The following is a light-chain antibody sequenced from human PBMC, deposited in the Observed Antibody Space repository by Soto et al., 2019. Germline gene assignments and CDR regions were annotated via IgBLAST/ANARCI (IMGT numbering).Light chain of an antibody. J-gene: IGLJ2*01. CDR1: SSDVGGYNY. Sequence: QSALTQPPSASGSPGQSVTISCTGTSSDVGGYNYVSWYQQHPGKAPKLLIYEVTKRPSGVPDRFSGSKSGNTASLTVSERQAEDEADYYGNSFAGGNTVLFGGGTKLPFL. CDR3: NSFAGGNTVL. CDR2: EVT. V-gene: IGLV2-8*01.